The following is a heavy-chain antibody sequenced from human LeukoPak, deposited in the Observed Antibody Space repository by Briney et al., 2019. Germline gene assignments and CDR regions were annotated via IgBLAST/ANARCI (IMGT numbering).Heavy chain of an antibody. Sequence: NSSETLSLTCAVYGGSFSGYYWSWIRQPPGKGLEWIGEINHSGSTNYNPSLKSRVTISVDTPKNQFSLKLSSVTAADTAVYYCARGGGSGYFDYWGQGTLVTVSS. V-gene: IGHV4-34*01. J-gene: IGHJ4*02. CDR1: GGSFSGYY. D-gene: IGHD3-22*01. CDR2: INHSGST. CDR3: ARGGGSGYFDY.